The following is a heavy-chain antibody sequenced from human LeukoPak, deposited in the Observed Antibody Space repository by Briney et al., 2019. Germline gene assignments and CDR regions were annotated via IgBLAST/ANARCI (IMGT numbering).Heavy chain of an antibody. CDR1: GYTFTSYG. CDR3: ARTYCSGGSCYSSDY. J-gene: IGHJ4*02. V-gene: IGHV1-18*04. D-gene: IGHD2-15*01. Sequence: ASVKVSCKASGYTFTSYGMSWVRQAPGQGLEWMGWISPYNGNTNYAQKLQGRVTVTTDTSTSTAYMELRSLRSDDTAVYYCARTYCSGGSCYSSDYWGQGALVTVSS. CDR2: ISPYNGNT.